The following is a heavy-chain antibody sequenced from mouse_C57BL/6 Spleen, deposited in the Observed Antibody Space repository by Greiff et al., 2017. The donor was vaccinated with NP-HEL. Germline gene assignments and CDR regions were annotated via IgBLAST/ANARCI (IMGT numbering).Heavy chain of an antibody. CDR3: AREEHYYGSSYGDY. D-gene: IGHD1-1*01. Sequence: QVQLQQSGAELARPGASVKLSCKASGYTFTSYGISWVKQRTGQGLEWIGEIYPRSGNTYYNEKFKGKATLTADKSSSTAYMELRSLTSEDSAVYFCAREEHYYGSSYGDYWGQGTTLTVSS. CDR2: IYPRSGNT. V-gene: IGHV1-81*01. J-gene: IGHJ2*01. CDR1: GYTFTSYG.